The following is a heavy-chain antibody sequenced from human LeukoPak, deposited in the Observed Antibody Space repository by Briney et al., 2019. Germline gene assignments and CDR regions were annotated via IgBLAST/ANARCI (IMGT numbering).Heavy chain of an antibody. CDR1: GFTFSSYG. CDR3: AKAVSGYCTNGICYTREKYYYYMDV. D-gene: IGHD2-8*01. V-gene: IGHV3-30*18. Sequence: GGSLRLSCAASGFTFSSYGMHWVRQAPGKGLEWVAVISYDGSNKYYADSVQGRFTISRDNSKDTLYLQMNSLRAEDTAVYYCAKAVSGYCTNGICYTREKYYYYMDVWGKGTTVTVSS. CDR2: ISYDGSNK. J-gene: IGHJ6*03.